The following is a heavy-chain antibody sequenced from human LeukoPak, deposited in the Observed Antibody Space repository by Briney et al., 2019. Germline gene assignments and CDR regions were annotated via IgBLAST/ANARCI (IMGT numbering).Heavy chain of an antibody. Sequence: GESLKISCKGSGYSFTSYWIGWVRQMPGKGLEWMGIIHPGDSDTTYSPSFQGQVTISVDKSISTAYLQWSSLKASDTAMYYCARTHTAPGRYMDVWGKGTTVTVSS. CDR1: GYSFTSYW. D-gene: IGHD5-18*01. CDR2: IHPGDSDT. CDR3: ARTHTAPGRYMDV. V-gene: IGHV5-51*01. J-gene: IGHJ6*03.